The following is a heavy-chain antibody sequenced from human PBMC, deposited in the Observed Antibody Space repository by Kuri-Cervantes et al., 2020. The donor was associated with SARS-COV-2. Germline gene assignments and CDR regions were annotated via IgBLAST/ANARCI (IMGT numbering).Heavy chain of an antibody. CDR3: ARRGSITIFGVVTSFDY. CDR2: IYYSGST. V-gene: IGHV4-39*07. D-gene: IGHD3-3*01. Sequence: SETLSVTCTVSGGSISSSSYYWGWIRQPPGKGLEWIGSIYYSGSTYYNPSLKSRVTISVDTSKNQFSLKLSSVTAADTAVYYCARRGSITIFGVVTSFDYWGQGTLVTVSS. CDR1: GGSISSSSYY. J-gene: IGHJ4*02.